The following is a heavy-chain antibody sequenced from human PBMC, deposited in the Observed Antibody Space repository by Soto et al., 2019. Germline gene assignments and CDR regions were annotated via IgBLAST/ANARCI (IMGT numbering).Heavy chain of an antibody. CDR2: ISGSGDSI. Sequence: EVQLLESGGGLVQPGGSLRLSCAASGFTFSNYAMSWVRQAPGKGLDWVSSISGSGDSIDYADSVKGRFTISRDNSKNTMYLRMNGLRAEDTAVYYCAWSLRGLAFDIWGQGTMVTVSS. J-gene: IGHJ3*02. CDR3: AWSLRGLAFDI. D-gene: IGHD3-16*01. V-gene: IGHV3-23*01. CDR1: GFTFSNYA.